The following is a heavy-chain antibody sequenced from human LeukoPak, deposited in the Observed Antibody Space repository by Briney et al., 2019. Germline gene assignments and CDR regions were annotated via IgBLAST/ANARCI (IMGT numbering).Heavy chain of an antibody. D-gene: IGHD5-18*01. J-gene: IGHJ2*01. CDR1: GVTFSSYW. CDR2: IKQDGSEK. Sequence: GGSLRLSCAASGVTFSSYWMNWVRQAPGKGLEWVANIKQDGSEKYCVDSVKGRFTISRDNAKNSLYLQMNNLRAEDTAVYYCARDPGYSYGRRYWYFDLWGRGTLVTVSS. CDR3: ARDPGYSYGRRYWYFDL. V-gene: IGHV3-7*01.